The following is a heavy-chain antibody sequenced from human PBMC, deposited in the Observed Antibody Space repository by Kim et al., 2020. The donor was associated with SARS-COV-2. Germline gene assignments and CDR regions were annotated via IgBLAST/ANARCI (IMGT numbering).Heavy chain of an antibody. CDR1: GGSISSGGYY. Sequence: SETLSLTCTVSGGSISSGGYYWSWIRQHPGKGLEWIGYIYYSGSTYYNPSLKSRVTISVDTSKNQFSLKLSSVTAADTAVYYCARGSGSALLGFGELLSFDYWGQGTLVTVSS. V-gene: IGHV4-31*03. D-gene: IGHD3-10*01. CDR3: ARGSGSALLGFGELLSFDY. CDR2: IYYSGST. J-gene: IGHJ4*02.